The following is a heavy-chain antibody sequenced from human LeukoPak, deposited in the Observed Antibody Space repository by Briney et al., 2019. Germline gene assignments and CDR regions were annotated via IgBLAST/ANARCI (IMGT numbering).Heavy chain of an antibody. D-gene: IGHD5-18*01. Sequence: ASVKVSCKASGYTFTSYDINWVRQATGQGLEWMGWMNPNSGNTGYAQKFQGRVTMTRNTSISTAYMELSSLRSEDTAVYYCAREGGYSYGYYFDYWGQGTLVTVSS. J-gene: IGHJ4*02. CDR2: MNPNSGNT. V-gene: IGHV1-8*01. CDR1: GYTFTSYD. CDR3: AREGGYSYGYYFDY.